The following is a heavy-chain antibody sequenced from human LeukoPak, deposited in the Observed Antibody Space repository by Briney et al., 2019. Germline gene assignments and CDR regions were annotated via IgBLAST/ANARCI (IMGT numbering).Heavy chain of an antibody. Sequence: ASVKVSCKASGFTFTTSAVQWVRQARGQRLEWIGRIVVGSGNTDHAQKFQGRLTITRDISTSTAYMELSSLTADDTAVYYCAAVPNANAWYWDDAFDIWGQGTMVTVSS. V-gene: IGHV1-58*01. D-gene: IGHD2-8*02. CDR2: IVVGSGNT. CDR3: AAVPNANAWYWDDAFDI. CDR1: GFTFTTSA. J-gene: IGHJ3*02.